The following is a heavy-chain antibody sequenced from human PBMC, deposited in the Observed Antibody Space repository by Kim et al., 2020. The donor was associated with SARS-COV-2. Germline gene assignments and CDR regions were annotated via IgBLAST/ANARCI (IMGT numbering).Heavy chain of an antibody. D-gene: IGHD2-2*02. CDR3: AICSSTSCYRDDAFDI. Sequence: ASVKVSCKASGYTFTGYYMHWVRQAPGQGLEWMGRINPNSGGTNYAQKFQGRVTMTRDTSISTAYMELSRLRSDDTAVYYCAICSSTSCYRDDAFDIWGQGTMVTVSS. V-gene: IGHV1-2*06. CDR1: GYTFTGYY. J-gene: IGHJ3*02. CDR2: INPNSGGT.